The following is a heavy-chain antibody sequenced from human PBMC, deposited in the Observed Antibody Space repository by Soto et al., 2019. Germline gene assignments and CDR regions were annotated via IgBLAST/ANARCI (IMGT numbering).Heavy chain of an antibody. CDR3: ARDRVPFSSSSGHYYYGMDV. V-gene: IGHV1-2*02. D-gene: IGHD6-6*01. J-gene: IGHJ6*01. Sequence: ASVKVSCKASGYTFTGYYMHWVRKAPGQGLEWMVCISPNSGRTNFAHKFQGRVTMTTDTSINTAYMELTRLTYDDTAVYYCARDRVPFSSSSGHYYYGMDVWGQGTTVTVSS. CDR2: ISPNSGRT. CDR1: GYTFTGYY.